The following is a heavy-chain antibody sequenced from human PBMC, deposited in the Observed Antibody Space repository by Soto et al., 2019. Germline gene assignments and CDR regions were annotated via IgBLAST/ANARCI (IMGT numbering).Heavy chain of an antibody. Sequence: EVQLVESGGGLIQPGGSLRLSCAVSGFTVSNNYMSWVRQAPGKGLEGVSVIYSGGYTAYGDSVKGRFTISRDNSKNTLFFKMKSLGAEAPAVFYCAPRPGGGGYWGQGTLVTVSS. D-gene: IGHD6-6*01. V-gene: IGHV3-53*01. J-gene: IGHJ4*02. CDR3: APRPGGGGY. CDR1: GFTVSNNY. CDR2: IYSGGYT.